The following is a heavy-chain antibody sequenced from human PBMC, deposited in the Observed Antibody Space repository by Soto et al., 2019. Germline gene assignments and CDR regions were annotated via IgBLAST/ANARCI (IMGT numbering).Heavy chain of an antibody. CDR1: GFTFSSYS. J-gene: IGHJ4*02. CDR3: ARGSSNWAYYFDF. Sequence: EVHLVESGGGLVQPGGSLRLSCAASGFTFSSYSLNWVRQAPGKGLEWVSYITSSGTTVYYADSVRGRFTISRDNAKNSLYLQMNSLRDDDSAVYYWARGSSNWAYYFDFGGQGTLVTVSS. V-gene: IGHV3-48*02. CDR2: ITSSGTTV. D-gene: IGHD6-13*01.